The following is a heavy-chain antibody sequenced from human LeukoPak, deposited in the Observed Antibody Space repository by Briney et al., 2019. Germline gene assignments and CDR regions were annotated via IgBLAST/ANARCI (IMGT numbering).Heavy chain of an antibody. Sequence: GGSLRLSCAASGFTFSSYEMNWVRQAPGKGLEWVSYISSDSRTIYYADSVKGRFTISRDNAKNSLYLQVNSLRADDTAVYFCAKDQKSIAATGYDYWGQGTLVTVSS. CDR2: ISSDSRTI. V-gene: IGHV3-48*03. CDR1: GFTFSSYE. D-gene: IGHD6-13*01. CDR3: AKDQKSIAATGYDY. J-gene: IGHJ4*02.